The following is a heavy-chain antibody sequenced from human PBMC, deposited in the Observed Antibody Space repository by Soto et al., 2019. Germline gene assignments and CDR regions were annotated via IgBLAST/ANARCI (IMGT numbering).Heavy chain of an antibody. CDR2: VYYTGST. D-gene: IGHD3-9*01. Sequence: SETLRLTCIVAGGSIRNCYWSWIQQPPGKGLEWIGYVYYTGSTSYNPSLKRRVTFSADSSRGQFSLRLNSVTAADTAVYYCARTVLGPDLLADSFVDYYYYMYVWGHGTTLTVSS. CDR1: GGSIRNCY. V-gene: IGHV4-59*08. CDR3: ARTVLGPDLLADSFVDYYYYMYV. J-gene: IGHJ6*03.